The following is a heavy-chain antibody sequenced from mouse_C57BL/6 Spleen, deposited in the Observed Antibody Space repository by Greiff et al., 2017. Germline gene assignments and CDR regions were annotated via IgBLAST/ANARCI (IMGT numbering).Heavy chain of an antibody. CDR3: TSGTVRPFDY. J-gene: IGHJ2*01. Sequence: VQLQESGAELVRPGASVKLSCTASGFNFTAYYMHWVKQSPEQGLEWIGRIDPEDGDTEYDPTFQGKATLTVDTYSNTAYLQLSSLTSEDTAVDCCTSGTVRPFDYWGQGTTLTVSS. CDR2: IDPEDGDT. V-gene: IGHV14-1*01. CDR1: GFNFTAYY. D-gene: IGHD2-14*01.